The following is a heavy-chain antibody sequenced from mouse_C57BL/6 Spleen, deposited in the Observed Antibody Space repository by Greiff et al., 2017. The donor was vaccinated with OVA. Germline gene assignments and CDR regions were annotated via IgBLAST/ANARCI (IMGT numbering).Heavy chain of an antibody. CDR2: INPYNGGT. J-gene: IGHJ2*01. V-gene: IGHV1-19*01. CDR3: ARDSSGNYFDY. D-gene: IGHD3-2*02. CDR1: GYTFTDYY. Sequence: VQLQQSGPVLVKPGASVKMSCKASGYTFTDYYMNWVKQSHGKSLEWIGVINPYNGGTSYNQKFKGKATLTVDKSSSTAYMELNSLTSEDSAVYYCARDSSGNYFDYWGQGTTLTVSS.